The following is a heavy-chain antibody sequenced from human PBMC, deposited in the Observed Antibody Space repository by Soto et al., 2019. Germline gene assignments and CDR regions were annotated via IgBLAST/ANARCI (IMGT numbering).Heavy chain of an antibody. V-gene: IGHV3-30*18. D-gene: IGHD4-17*01. CDR2: ISYDGSNK. Sequence: GGSLRLSCAASGFTFSSYGMHWVRQAPGKGLEWVAVISYDGSNKYYADSVKGRFTISRENSKNTLFLQMNSLRAEDTAVYYCAKANDYGDYYYYYYMDVWGKGTTVTVSS. CDR1: GFTFSSYG. CDR3: AKANDYGDYYYYYYMDV. J-gene: IGHJ6*03.